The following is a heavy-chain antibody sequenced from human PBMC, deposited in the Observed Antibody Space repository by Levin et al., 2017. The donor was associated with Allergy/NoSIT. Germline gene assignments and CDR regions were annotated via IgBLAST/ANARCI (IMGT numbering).Heavy chain of an antibody. J-gene: IGHJ6*02. CDR2: INHSGTT. D-gene: IGHD6-13*01. CDR1: GGSFSSFY. V-gene: IGHV4-34*01. CDR3: AGAFASAGTDSMYFYYYGVDV. Sequence: SQTLSLTCGVYGGSFSSFYWSWIRQPPGKGLEWIGEINHSGTTKYNPPPKSRVTISLDMSENQISLRLSSVTAAATAVYYCAGAFASAGTDSMYFYYYGVDVWGQGTTVTVSS.